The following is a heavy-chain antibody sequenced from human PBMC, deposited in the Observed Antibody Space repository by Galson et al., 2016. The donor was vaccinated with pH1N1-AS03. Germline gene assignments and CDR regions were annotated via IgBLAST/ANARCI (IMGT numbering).Heavy chain of an antibody. D-gene: IGHD3-16*01. Sequence: SLRLSCAASGFTINNNYMSWVRQAPGKGLEWVSVIYGGGDTFYADSVKGRFTISRDNSKNTVYPQMNSLRVEDTAGYYCAREPWGSTQGEYWGQGTLVTVPS. J-gene: IGHJ4*02. V-gene: IGHV3-53*01. CDR3: AREPWGSTQGEY. CDR1: GFTINNNY. CDR2: IYGGGDT.